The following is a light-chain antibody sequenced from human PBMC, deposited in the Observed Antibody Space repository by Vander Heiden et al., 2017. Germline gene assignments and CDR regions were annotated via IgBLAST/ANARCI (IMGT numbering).Light chain of an antibody. CDR1: SLRSYY. J-gene: IGLJ3*02. V-gene: IGLV3-19*01. CDR3: NSRDSRGNHWV. CDR2: GKN. Sequence: SSELTQDPAVSVALGQTVRITCQGDSLRSYYASWYQQKPGQAPVLVIYGKNNRPSGIPDRFSGSSSGNTASLTTTGAQAEEEADYYCNSRDSRGNHWVFGGGTKLTVL.